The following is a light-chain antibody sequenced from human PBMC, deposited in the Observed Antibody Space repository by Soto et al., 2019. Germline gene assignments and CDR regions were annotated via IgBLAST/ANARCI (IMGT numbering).Light chain of an antibody. CDR3: QQYGKSPPT. CDR1: QSVRSNS. Sequence: IVLTQSPGTLSLSPGERATLSCRASQSVRSNSLAWYQQKPGQAPRLLIYGASTRATGIPDRFSGSGSGKDFTLTITRLEPEDFAVFYCQQYGKSPPTFGGGTNIEIK. CDR2: GAS. V-gene: IGKV3-20*01. J-gene: IGKJ4*01.